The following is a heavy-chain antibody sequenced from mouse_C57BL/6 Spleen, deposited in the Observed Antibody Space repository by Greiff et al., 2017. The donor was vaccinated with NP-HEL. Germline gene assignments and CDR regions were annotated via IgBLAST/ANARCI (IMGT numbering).Heavy chain of an antibody. CDR3: AGGYDYDDGAYGYFDV. CDR2: INPNYGTT. Sequence: VQLQQSGPELVKPGASVEISCKASGYSFTDYNMNWVKQSNGKSLEWIGVINPNYGTTSYNQKFKGKATLTVDQSSSTAYMQLNSLTSEDSAVYYCAGGYDYDDGAYGYFDVWGTGTTVTVSS. CDR1: GYSFTDYN. D-gene: IGHD2-4*01. J-gene: IGHJ1*03. V-gene: IGHV1-39*01.